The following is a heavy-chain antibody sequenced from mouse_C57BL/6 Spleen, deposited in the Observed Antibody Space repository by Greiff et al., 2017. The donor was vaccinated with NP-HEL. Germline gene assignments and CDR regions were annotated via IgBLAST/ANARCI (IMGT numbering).Heavy chain of an antibody. CDR2: IDPSDSYT. Sequence: QVQLQQPGAELVRPGTSVKLSCKASGYTFTSYWMHWVKQRPGQGLEWIGVIDPSDSYTNYNQKFKGKATLTVDTSSSTAYMQLSSLTSEDSAVYYCARPYGSSSYYFDYWGQGTTLTVSS. CDR3: ARPYGSSSYYFDY. CDR1: GYTFTSYW. D-gene: IGHD1-1*01. V-gene: IGHV1-59*01. J-gene: IGHJ2*01.